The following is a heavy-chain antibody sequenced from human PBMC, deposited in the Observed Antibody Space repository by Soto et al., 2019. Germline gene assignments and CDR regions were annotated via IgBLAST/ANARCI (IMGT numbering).Heavy chain of an antibody. Sequence: ASVKVSCKASGYTFTSHAMHWVRQAPGQRLEWMGWINGGNGNTIYAQKLQGRVTMTTDTSTSTAYMELRSLRSDDTAVYYCARDGLREVVVITSYYYYGMDVWGQGTTVTVS. CDR3: ARDGLREVVVITSYYYYGMDV. CDR1: GYTFTSHA. J-gene: IGHJ6*02. D-gene: IGHD3-22*01. CDR2: INGGNGNT. V-gene: IGHV1-3*01.